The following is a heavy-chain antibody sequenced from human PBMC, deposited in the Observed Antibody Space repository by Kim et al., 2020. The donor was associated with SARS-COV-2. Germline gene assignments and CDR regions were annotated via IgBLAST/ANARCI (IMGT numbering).Heavy chain of an antibody. CDR1: GFIFSSYY. D-gene: IGHD3-9*01. V-gene: IGHV3-7*01. CDR2: INQDSSEI. J-gene: IGHJ4*01. Sequence: GGSLRLSCATSGFIFSSYYFSWVRQAPGKGLEWVANINQDSSEIYYVDSVKGRFTISRDNAENSLYLQMHTLRAEDTALYYCARGNYAILTGYYQYFFD. CDR3: ARGNYAILTGYYQYFFD.